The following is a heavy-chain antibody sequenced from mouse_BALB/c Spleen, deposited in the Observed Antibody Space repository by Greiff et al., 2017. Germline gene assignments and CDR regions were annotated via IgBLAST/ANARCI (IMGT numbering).Heavy chain of an antibody. V-gene: IGHV3-1*02. D-gene: IGHD4-1*02. CDR1: GYSITSGYS. J-gene: IGHJ2*01. CDR2: IHYSGST. CDR3: ARSPTGFDY. Sequence: EVKLKESGPDLVKPSQSLSLTCTVTGYSITSGYSGHWIRHFPGNTLEWMGYIHYSGSTNYNPSLKSRISITRDTAKNQFFLQLNSVTTEDTAKYYCARSPTGFDYWGQSTTRTVSS.